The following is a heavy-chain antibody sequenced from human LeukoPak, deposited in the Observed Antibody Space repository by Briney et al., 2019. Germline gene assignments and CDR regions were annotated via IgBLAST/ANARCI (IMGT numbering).Heavy chain of an antibody. J-gene: IGHJ4*02. CDR2: VIPIFGKA. CDR3: ARGVSTGYCSSTSCFSFDY. V-gene: IGHV1-69*13. Sequence: GASVKVSCKASGGTFSSYAISWVRQAPGQGLEWMGGVIPIFGKANYAQKFQGRVTITADESTSTAYLDLSSLRSEDTAVYYCARGVSTGYCSSTSCFSFDYWGQGTLVTVSS. CDR1: GGTFSSYA. D-gene: IGHD2-2*01.